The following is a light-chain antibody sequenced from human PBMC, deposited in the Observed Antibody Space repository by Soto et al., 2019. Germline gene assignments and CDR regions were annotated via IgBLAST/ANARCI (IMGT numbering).Light chain of an antibody. Sequence: QSALTQPASVSGSPGLSITISCTGTSSDVGNYNLVSWYQQHPGKAPKLMIYEVSRRPSGVSNRFSGSKSGNTASLTISGLQTEDEADYYCSSYGGSSTLFGGGTKLTVL. CDR2: EVS. J-gene: IGLJ2*01. CDR3: SSYGGSSTL. CDR1: SSDVGNYNL. V-gene: IGLV2-23*02.